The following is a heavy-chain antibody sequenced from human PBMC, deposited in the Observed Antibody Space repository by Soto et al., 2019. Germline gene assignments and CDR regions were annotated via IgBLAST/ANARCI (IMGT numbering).Heavy chain of an antibody. CDR2: ISYDGSRT. J-gene: IGHJ5*01. V-gene: IGHV3-30*03. Sequence: VQLVESGGGVVQPGRSLRLTCAASGFIFSGSGMHWVRQAPGKGLEWVALISYDGSRTYSADSVRDRFTISRDNGQNTLYLQMNSLRAADTAVYFCARCVGGCMYDNSGKYDSWGQGTLVSVSS. CDR1: GFIFSGSG. D-gene: IGHD3-22*01. CDR3: ARCVGGCMYDNSGKYDS.